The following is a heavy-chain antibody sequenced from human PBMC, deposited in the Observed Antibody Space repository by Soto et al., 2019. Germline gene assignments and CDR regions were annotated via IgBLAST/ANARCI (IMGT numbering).Heavy chain of an antibody. Sequence: QVQLQQWGAGLLKPSETLSLTCAVYGGSFSGYDWNWIRQPPGKGLEWIGEIDHSGYTNYNPSLKSRVTISVDTSKNQFSLRLTSVTAADTAVYYCARVRDWFDPWGQGTLVTVSS. D-gene: IGHD3-3*01. J-gene: IGHJ5*02. CDR1: GGSFSGYD. CDR2: IDHSGYT. CDR3: ARVRDWFDP. V-gene: IGHV4-34*01.